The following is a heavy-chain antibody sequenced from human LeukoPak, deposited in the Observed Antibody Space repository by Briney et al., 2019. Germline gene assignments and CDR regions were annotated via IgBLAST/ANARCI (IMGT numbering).Heavy chain of an antibody. J-gene: IGHJ4*01. CDR1: GFTLSNHW. Sequence: GGSLRLSCAASGFTLSNHWMTWVCQVPGRGPEWVANVNRDGSETYYLDSVKGRFTISKDNAKNSLCLQMNSLRAEDTALYHCATNTGTAVWGQGTPVIVSS. CDR3: ATNTGTAV. CDR2: VNRDGSET. D-gene: IGHD2-8*02. V-gene: IGHV3-7*03.